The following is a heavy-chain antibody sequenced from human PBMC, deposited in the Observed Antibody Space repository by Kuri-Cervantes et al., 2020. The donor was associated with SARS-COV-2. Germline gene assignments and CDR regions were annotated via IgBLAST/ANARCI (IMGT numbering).Heavy chain of an antibody. D-gene: IGHD6-19*01. J-gene: IGHJ4*02. Sequence: GSLRLSCAVYGGSFSGYYWSWIRQPPGKGLEWIGEINHSGSTNYNPSLKSRVTISVDTSKNQFSLKLSSVTAADTAVYYCARHSPASKSGWTLFDYWGQGTLVTVSS. CDR1: GGSFSGYY. CDR2: INHSGST. V-gene: IGHV4-34*01. CDR3: ARHSPASKSGWTLFDY.